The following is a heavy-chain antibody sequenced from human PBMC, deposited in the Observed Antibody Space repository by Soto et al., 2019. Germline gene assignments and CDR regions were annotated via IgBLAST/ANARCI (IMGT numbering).Heavy chain of an antibody. CDR2: IYWDDDQ. Sequence: QITLKESGPTLVKPTQTLTLTCTFSGFSFSINGVAVGWIRQPPGQALEWLALIYWDDDQRYNPSLKNRLTTTSDNARNQVVDIMLNINPLETATYYGAHKSDVTRGFKSWGQGTLVTVSS. J-gene: IGHJ5*02. D-gene: IGHD2-2*01. V-gene: IGHV2-5*02. CDR1: GFSFSINGVA. CDR3: AHKSDVTRGFKS.